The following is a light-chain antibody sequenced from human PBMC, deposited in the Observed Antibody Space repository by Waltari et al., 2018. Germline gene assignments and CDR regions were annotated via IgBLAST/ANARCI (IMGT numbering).Light chain of an antibody. J-gene: IGLJ1*01. CDR3: SSYTSSITPFV. CDR2: DVT. V-gene: IGLV2-14*03. Sequence: QSALAQPASVSGSPGQSITISCTGTSSDVGGFDYVSWYQQHPGKAPKLMLYDVTDRPSGVSQRFSGSKSGNTASLSISGLQAEDEADYYCSSYTSSITPFVFGTGTKVTVL. CDR1: SSDVGGFDY.